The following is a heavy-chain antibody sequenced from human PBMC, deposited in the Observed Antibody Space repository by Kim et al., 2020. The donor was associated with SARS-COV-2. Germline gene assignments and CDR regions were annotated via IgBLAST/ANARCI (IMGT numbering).Heavy chain of an antibody. D-gene: IGHD3-9*01. CDR3: ARDPDILTGYYSDWYFDL. J-gene: IGHJ2*01. Sequence: KGRFTISRDNAKNSLYLQMNSLGAEDTAVYYCARDPDILTGYYSDWYFDLWGRGTLVTVSS. V-gene: IGHV3-11*06.